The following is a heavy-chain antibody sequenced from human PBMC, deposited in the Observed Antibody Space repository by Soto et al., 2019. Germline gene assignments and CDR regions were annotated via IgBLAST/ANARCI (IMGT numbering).Heavy chain of an antibody. CDR3: ARGQVVLLCFGEQLGDDYYGMDV. CDR1: GGSFSGYY. V-gene: IGHV4-34*01. Sequence: LSLTCAVYGGSFSGYYWSWIRQPPGKGLEWIGEINHSGSTNYNPSLKSRVTISVDTSKNQFSLKLSSVTAADTAVYYCARGQVVLLCFGEQLGDDYYGMDVWGQGATVTVYS. D-gene: IGHD3-10*01. J-gene: IGHJ6*02. CDR2: INHSGST.